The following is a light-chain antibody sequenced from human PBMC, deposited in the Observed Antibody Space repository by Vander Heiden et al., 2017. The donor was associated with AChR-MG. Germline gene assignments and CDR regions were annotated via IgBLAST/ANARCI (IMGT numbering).Light chain of an antibody. CDR1: SSNIGAGYD. V-gene: IGLV1-40*01. Sequence: QSVLTQPPSVSGAPGQRVTIPCTGSSSNIGAGYDVRWYQQLPGTAPKLLIYGNSNRPSGVPDRFSGSKSGTSASLAITGLQADDEADYYCQSYDSSLSALFGGGTKLTVL. CDR3: QSYDSSLSAL. J-gene: IGLJ2*01. CDR2: GNS.